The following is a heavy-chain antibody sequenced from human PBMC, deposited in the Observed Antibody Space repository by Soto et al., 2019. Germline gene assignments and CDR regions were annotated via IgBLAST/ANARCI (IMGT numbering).Heavy chain of an antibody. CDR1: GFTFKTYG. D-gene: IGHD2-21*02. V-gene: IGHV3-33*01. CDR3: ARDSCGGDCYSIDY. CDR2: IWYDGSKK. Sequence: QVQLVESGGGVVQPGRSLRLSCAASGFTFKTYGLHWVRQAPGKGLEWVALIWYDGSKKYYADSVKGRFTISRDNSKNTLYLQMNSLGADDTAVYYCARDSCGGDCYSIDYWGQGRLVTVSS. J-gene: IGHJ4*02.